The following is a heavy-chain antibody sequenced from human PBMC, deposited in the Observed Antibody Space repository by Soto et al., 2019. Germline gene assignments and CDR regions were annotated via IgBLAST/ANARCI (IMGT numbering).Heavy chain of an antibody. V-gene: IGHV2-70*13. CDR3: ARSTFYDYVWGSCRPYFDS. Sequence: SGPTLVNPTQTLTVTCTFSGFSLKTDGMCVSWIRQPPGKALEWLALICWDDDKDYSTSLRTRLTISKDTSKNQVILTMTNVDPVDTATYFCARSTFYDYVWGSCRPYFDSWGPGALVTVSS. CDR2: ICWDDDK. CDR1: GFSLKTDGMC. J-gene: IGHJ4*02. D-gene: IGHD3-16*02.